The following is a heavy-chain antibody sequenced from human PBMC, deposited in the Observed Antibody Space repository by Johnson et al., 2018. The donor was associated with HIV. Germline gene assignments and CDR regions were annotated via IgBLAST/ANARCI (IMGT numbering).Heavy chain of an antibody. J-gene: IGHJ3*02. Sequence: ESGGGLVQPGGSLRLSCAASGFTFSTYAMSWVRQAPGKGLEWVSGISWNSGSIGYADSVKGRFTISRDNAKNSLYLQMNSLRAEDTALYYCARGRPWGWELRRDAFDIWGQGTMVTVSS. D-gene: IGHD1-26*01. CDR1: GFTFSTYA. CDR3: ARGRPWGWELRRDAFDI. V-gene: IGHV3-9*01. CDR2: ISWNSGSI.